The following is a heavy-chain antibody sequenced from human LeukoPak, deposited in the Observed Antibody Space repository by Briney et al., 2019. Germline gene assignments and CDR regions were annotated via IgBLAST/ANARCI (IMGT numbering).Heavy chain of an antibody. J-gene: IGHJ4*02. CDR1: GVTSNY. V-gene: IGHV3-53*01. Sequence: GGSLRLSCAASGVTSNYMSWVRQAPGKGLEWVSVIYNGGTTYYADSVKGRFSIFRDNSKNRVFLQMNSLRSEDTAMYYCARWFGEPPNFDYWGQGTLVTVSS. CDR2: IYNGGTT. D-gene: IGHD3-10*01. CDR3: ARWFGEPPNFDY.